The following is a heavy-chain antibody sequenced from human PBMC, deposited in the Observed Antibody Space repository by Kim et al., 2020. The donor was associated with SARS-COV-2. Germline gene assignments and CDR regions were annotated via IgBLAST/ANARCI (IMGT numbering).Heavy chain of an antibody. Sequence: GGSLRLSCAAYGFTFSSYGMHWVRQAPGKGLEWVAVIWYDGSNKYYADSVKGRFTISRDNSKNTLYLQMNSLRAEDTAVYYCARDRGDGPFDYWGQGTLVTVSS. CDR2: IWYDGSNK. J-gene: IGHJ4*02. V-gene: IGHV3-33*01. CDR3: ARDRGDGPFDY. D-gene: IGHD3-10*01. CDR1: GFTFSSYG.